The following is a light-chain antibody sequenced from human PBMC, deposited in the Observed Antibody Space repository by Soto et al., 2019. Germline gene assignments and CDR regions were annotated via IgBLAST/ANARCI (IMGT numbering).Light chain of an antibody. Sequence: QSALTQPPSVSGSPGQSVTISCTGTSSDVGSYNRVSWYQQPPGTAPKLMIYEVSNRPSGVPDRFSGSKSGNTASLTISRLQAEDEADYYCSSYTSSSTSVVFGGGTKLTVL. CDR1: SSDVGSYNR. CDR3: SSYTSSSTSVV. V-gene: IGLV2-18*02. CDR2: EVS. J-gene: IGLJ2*01.